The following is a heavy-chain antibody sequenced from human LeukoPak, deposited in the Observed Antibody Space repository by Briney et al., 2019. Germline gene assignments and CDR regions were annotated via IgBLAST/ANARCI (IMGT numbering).Heavy chain of an antibody. Sequence: SETLSLTCTVSGASFNTDSYLWAWIRQPPGKGLDWIGSVFYSGSTYYNPSLKSRVTISVDTSKNQFSLKLSSVTAADTAVYLCARLYRYYYGSGTYVAGWFDPWGRGTLVTVSS. D-gene: IGHD3-10*01. CDR2: VFYSGST. J-gene: IGHJ5*02. CDR1: GASFNTDSYL. V-gene: IGHV4-39*01. CDR3: ARLYRYYYGSGTYVAGWFDP.